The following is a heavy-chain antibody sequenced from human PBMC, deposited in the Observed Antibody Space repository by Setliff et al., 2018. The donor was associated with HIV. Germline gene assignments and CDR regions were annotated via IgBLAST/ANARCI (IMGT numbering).Heavy chain of an antibody. V-gene: IGHV4-39*01. D-gene: IGHD6-19*01. CDR2: IYHSGNT. CDR3: ARRRGQKATGWYYFYF. CDR1: GGPITSNTYF. J-gene: IGHJ4*02. Sequence: SETLSLTCSVSGGPITSNTYFWDWIRQAPGKGLEWIGSIYHSGNTYYNPSLKSRVSISVDTSKRQFSLKLTSVTAGDSALYYCARRRGQKATGWYYFYFLGQGALVTVSS.